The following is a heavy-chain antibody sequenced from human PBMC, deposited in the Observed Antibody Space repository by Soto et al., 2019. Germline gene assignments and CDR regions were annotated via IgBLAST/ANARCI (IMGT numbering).Heavy chain of an antibody. D-gene: IGHD2-8*01. J-gene: IGHJ6*02. CDR1: GFSLSTSGMC. CDR2: IDWDDDK. V-gene: IGHV2-70*01. CDR3: ARIRMLVSAASFLWYGMDV. Sequence: GSGPTLVNPTQTLTLTCTFSGFSLSTSGMCVSWIRQPPGKALEWLALIDWDDDKYYSTSLKTRLTISKDTSKNQVVLTMTNMDPVDTATYYCARIRMLVSAASFLWYGMDVWGQGTTVTVSS.